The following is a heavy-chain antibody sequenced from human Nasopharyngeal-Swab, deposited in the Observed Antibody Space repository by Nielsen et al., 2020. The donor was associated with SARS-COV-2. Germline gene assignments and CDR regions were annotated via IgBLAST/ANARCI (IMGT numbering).Heavy chain of an antibody. J-gene: IGHJ6*04. V-gene: IGHV4-4*02. CDR2: IYHSGST. D-gene: IGHD1-7*01. Sequence: WIRQPPGKGLEWIGEIYHSGSTNHNPSLKSRVTISVDKSKNQFSLKLSSVTAADTAVYYCARRTRYGITGTRGGFPVWGKGTTVTVSS. CDR3: ARRTRYGITGTRGGFPV.